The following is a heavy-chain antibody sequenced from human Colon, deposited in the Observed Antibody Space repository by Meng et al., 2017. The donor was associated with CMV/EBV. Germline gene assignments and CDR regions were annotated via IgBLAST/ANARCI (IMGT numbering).Heavy chain of an antibody. CDR3: ARAPDIGGRPPGPFQY. D-gene: IGHD5-12*01. CDR2: INHSGST. Sequence: VQLQPWVAGRLKPSETLSLPFAVSGASFVVSYWSGIRQPPGKGLEWIGEINHSGSTNYTPSLKSRVTISVDTSKNQFSLKLSSVTAADTAVYYCARAPDIGGRPPGPFQYWSQGALVTVSS. CDR1: GASFVVSY. V-gene: IGHV4-34*01. J-gene: IGHJ4*02.